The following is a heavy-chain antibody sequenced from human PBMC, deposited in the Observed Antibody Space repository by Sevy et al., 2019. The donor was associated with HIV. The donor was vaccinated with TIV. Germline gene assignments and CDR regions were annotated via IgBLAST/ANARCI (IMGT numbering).Heavy chain of an antibody. Sequence: ASVKVSCKASGYTFTSYGISWVRQAPGQGLEWMGWISAYNGNTNYAQKLQGRVTMTTDTSTGTAYMELRRLRSDDTAVYYCARESVVATIGAYYYYFYMDVWGKGTTVTVSS. V-gene: IGHV1-18*04. CDR2: ISAYNGNT. CDR1: GYTFTSYG. CDR3: ARESVVATIGAYYYYFYMDV. D-gene: IGHD5-12*01. J-gene: IGHJ6*03.